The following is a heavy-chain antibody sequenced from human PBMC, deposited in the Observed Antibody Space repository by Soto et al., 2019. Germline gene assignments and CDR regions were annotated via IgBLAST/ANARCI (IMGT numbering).Heavy chain of an antibody. CDR2: ISAYNGNT. V-gene: IGHV1-18*01. D-gene: IGHD2-2*01. CDR3: ARDPGYCSSTSCYGFDY. CDR1: GYTFTSYG. Sequence: QVQLVQSGAEVKKPGASVKVSCKASGYTFTSYGISWVRQAPGQGLEWMGWISAYNGNTNYAQKLQGRVTMTTDTSTSTADMELRSLRSDDTAVYYCARDPGYCSSTSCYGFDYWGQGTLVTVSS. J-gene: IGHJ4*02.